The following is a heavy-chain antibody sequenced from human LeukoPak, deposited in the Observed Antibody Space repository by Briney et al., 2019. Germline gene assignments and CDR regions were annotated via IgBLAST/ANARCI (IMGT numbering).Heavy chain of an antibody. CDR2: INSDGSTT. CDR3: ARDYYSSAYY. V-gene: IGHV3-74*01. D-gene: IGHD6-19*01. CDR1: GFTFSSYW. J-gene: IGHJ4*02. Sequence: TGGSLRLSCAASGFTFSSYWMHWVRQAPGKGLAWVSRINSDGSTTSYADSVKGRFTISRDNAKNTLYLQMNSLRVEDTAVYYCARDYYSSAYYWGQGTLVTVSS.